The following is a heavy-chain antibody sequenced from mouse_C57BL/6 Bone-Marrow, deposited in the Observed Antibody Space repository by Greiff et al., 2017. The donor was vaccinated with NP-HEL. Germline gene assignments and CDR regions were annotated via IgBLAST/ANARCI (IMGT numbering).Heavy chain of an antibody. J-gene: IGHJ4*01. CDR3: ASLGIWGNAMDY. Sequence: VQLVESGPGLVAPSQSLSITCTVSGFSLTSYGVDWVRQSPGKGLEWLGVIWGVGSTNYNSDLKYRKSISKDNSKSQVFLKMNSLQTDDTAMYYCASLGIWGNAMDYWGKGTSVTVSS. CDR1: GFSLTSYG. D-gene: IGHD3-3*01. CDR2: IWGVGST. V-gene: IGHV2-6*01.